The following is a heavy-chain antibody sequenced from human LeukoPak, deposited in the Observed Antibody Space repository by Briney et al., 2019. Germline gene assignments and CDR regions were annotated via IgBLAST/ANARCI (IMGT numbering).Heavy chain of an antibody. CDR3: ARDLSYGDLYPFDY. CDR1: GGTLSNYI. V-gene: IGHV1-69*01. Sequence: GSSVKVSCKTSGGTLSNYILSWVRQAPGQGLEWMGGIIPVFGTANYAQKFQDRVTITADESTNTVYMELSNLRSEDTAVYYCARDLSYGDLYPFDYWGQGTLVTVSS. CDR2: IIPVFGTA. D-gene: IGHD4-17*01. J-gene: IGHJ4*02.